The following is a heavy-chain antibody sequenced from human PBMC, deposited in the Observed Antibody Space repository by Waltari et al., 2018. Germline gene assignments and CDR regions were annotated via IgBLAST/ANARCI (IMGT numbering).Heavy chain of an antibody. CDR3: AKDGGGVAVAGPLVGATTGYYYYGMDV. V-gene: IGHV3-30*02. CDR2: IRYDGSNK. J-gene: IGHJ6*02. CDR1: GFTFSSYG. D-gene: IGHD1-26*01. Sequence: QVQLVESGGGVVQPGGSLRLSCAASGFTFSSYGMHWVRQAPGKGLEWVAFIRYDGSNKYYADSVKGRFTISRDNSKNTLYLQMNSLRAEDTAVYYCAKDGGGVAVAGPLVGATTGYYYYGMDVWGQGTTVTVSS.